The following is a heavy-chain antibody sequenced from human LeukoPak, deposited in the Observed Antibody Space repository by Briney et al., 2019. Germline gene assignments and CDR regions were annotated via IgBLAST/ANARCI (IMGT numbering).Heavy chain of an antibody. V-gene: IGHV4-59*01. CDR3: ARTSPAYCGGDCYGFDY. D-gene: IGHD2-21*01. J-gene: IGHJ4*02. Sequence: PSETLSLTCTVSGGSISSYYWSWIRHPPGKGLEWIGYIYYSGSTNYNPSLKSRVTISVDTSKNQFSLKLSSVTAADTAVYYCARTSPAYCGGDCYGFDYWGQGTLVTVSS. CDR2: IYYSGST. CDR1: GGSISSYY.